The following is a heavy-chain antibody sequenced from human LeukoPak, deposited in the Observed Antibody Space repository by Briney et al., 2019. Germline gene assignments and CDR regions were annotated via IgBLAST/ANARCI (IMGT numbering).Heavy chain of an antibody. Sequence: ASVKVSCKASGGTFSSYAISWVRQATGQGLEWMGWMNPNSGNTGYAQKFQGRVTMTRNTSISTAYMELSSLRSEDTAVYYCARTNYRDDYYYGMDVWGQGTTVTVSS. CDR1: GGTFSSYA. J-gene: IGHJ6*02. D-gene: IGHD4/OR15-4a*01. CDR3: ARTNYRDDYYYGMDV. V-gene: IGHV1-8*02. CDR2: MNPNSGNT.